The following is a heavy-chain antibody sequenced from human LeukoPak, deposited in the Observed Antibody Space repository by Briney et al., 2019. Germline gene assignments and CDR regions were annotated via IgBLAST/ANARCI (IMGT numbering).Heavy chain of an antibody. CDR1: GFTFSSYA. D-gene: IGHD2-21*02. Sequence: PGGSLRLSFAASGFTFSSYAMHWVRQAPGKGLEWVAVISYDGSNKYYADSVKGRFTISRDNSKNTLYLQMNSLRAEDTAVYYCARERAYCGGDCYSRYFDLWGRGTLVTVSS. V-gene: IGHV3-30-3*01. J-gene: IGHJ2*01. CDR3: ARERAYCGGDCYSRYFDL. CDR2: ISYDGSNK.